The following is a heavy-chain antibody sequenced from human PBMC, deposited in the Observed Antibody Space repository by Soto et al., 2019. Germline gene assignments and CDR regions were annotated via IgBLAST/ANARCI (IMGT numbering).Heavy chain of an antibody. J-gene: IGHJ4*02. D-gene: IGHD5-18*01. CDR1: GFTFSNYW. CDR2: INNDGSRT. Sequence: GGSLRLSCAASGFTFSNYWMHWVRQAPGKGLVWVSQINNDGSRTMYADSVKGRFTIPRDNAKNTLYLQMNSLRAEDTAMYYCSHGYYQYFDSWGQGTLVTVSS. CDR3: SHGYYQYFDS. V-gene: IGHV3-74*03.